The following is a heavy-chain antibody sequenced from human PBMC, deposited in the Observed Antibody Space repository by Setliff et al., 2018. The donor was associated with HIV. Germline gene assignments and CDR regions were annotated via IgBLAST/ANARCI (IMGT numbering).Heavy chain of an antibody. CDR3: ASATGGGASPFDS. Sequence: SETLSLTCSVYGGSISRGGRYWGWIRQHPGRGLEWLGYVYYTGESFYKPSLGGRVTILQDKSNNQFSLELRSVTAADTAVYYCASATGGGASPFDSWGPGTLVTVSS. CDR2: VYYTGES. CDR1: GGSISRGGRY. V-gene: IGHV4-31*03. J-gene: IGHJ4*02. D-gene: IGHD4-4*01.